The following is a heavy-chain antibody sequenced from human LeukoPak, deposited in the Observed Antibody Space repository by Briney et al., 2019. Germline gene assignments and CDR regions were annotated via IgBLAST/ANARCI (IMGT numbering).Heavy chain of an antibody. CDR3: ARIEQLGIFDY. D-gene: IGHD6-13*01. CDR1: GSTFSSYA. Sequence: SVKVSCKASGSTFSSYAISWVRQAPGQGLEWMGRIIPIFGTANYAQKFQGRVMITTDESTSTAYMELSSLRSEDTAVYYCARIEQLGIFDYWGQGTLVTVSS. J-gene: IGHJ4*02. CDR2: IIPIFGTA. V-gene: IGHV1-69*05.